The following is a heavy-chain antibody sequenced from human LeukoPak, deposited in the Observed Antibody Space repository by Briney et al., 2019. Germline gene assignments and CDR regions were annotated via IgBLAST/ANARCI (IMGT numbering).Heavy chain of an antibody. CDR3: AKDLYSSSSPDAFDI. Sequence: GGSLRLSCTVSGFTVSSNSMSWVRQAPGKGLEWVSAISGSGGSTYYADSVKGRFTISRDNSKNTLYLQMNSLRAEDTAVYYCAKDLYSSSSPDAFDIWGQGTMVTVSS. D-gene: IGHD6-6*01. CDR2: ISGSGGST. V-gene: IGHV3-23*01. CDR1: GFTVSSNS. J-gene: IGHJ3*02.